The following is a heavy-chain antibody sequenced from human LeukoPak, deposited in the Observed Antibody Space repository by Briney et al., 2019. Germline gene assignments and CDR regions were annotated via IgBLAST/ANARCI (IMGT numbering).Heavy chain of an antibody. V-gene: IGHV1-69*05. CDR1: GGTFSSYA. D-gene: IGHD6-6*01. CDR2: IIPIFGTA. Sequence: SVKVSCKASGGTFSSYAISWVRQAPGQGLEWMGGIIPIFGTANYAQKFQGRVTITTDESTSTAYMELSSLRSEDTAVYYCARAPNGARSKSPFDYWGQGTLVTVSS. CDR3: ARAPNGARSKSPFDY. J-gene: IGHJ4*02.